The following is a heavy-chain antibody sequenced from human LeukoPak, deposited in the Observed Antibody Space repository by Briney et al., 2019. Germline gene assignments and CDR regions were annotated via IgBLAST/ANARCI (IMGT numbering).Heavy chain of an antibody. CDR3: ARDVKGVFDY. J-gene: IGHJ4*02. Sequence: PGGSLRLSCAASGFTFSSYAMHWVRQAPGKGLEWVAVISYDGSNKYYADSVKGRFTISRDNSKNTLYPQMNSLRAEDTAVYYCARDVKGVFDYWGQGTLVTVSS. CDR2: ISYDGSNK. CDR1: GFTFSSYA. V-gene: IGHV3-30-3*01.